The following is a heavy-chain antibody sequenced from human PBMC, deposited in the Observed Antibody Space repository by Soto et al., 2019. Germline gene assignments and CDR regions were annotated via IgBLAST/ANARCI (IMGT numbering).Heavy chain of an antibody. D-gene: IGHD3-3*01. J-gene: IGHJ4*01. CDR3: VRDRSLLVPTSIDY. CDR1: GFTFSSYE. CDR2: ISYSGSPT. V-gene: IGHV3-48*03. Sequence: EVQLVESGGSLVQPGGSLRLSCAASGFTFSSYEMNWVRQAPGKGLEWVSYISYSGSPTGYADSVKGRFTISRDNAKNSLYLQMNSLGVEDTAVYYCVRDRSLLVPTSIDYWGHGTLVTVSS.